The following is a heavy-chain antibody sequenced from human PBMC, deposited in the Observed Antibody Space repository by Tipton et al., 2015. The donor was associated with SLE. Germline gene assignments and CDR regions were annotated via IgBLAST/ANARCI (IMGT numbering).Heavy chain of an antibody. V-gene: IGHV4-4*09. CDR1: GGSISSHY. Sequence: GSLRLSCTVSGGSISSHYWSWIRQPPGKGLEWIGYIYTSGSTNYNPSLKGRVTISVDTSKNQFSLKLSSVTAADTAVYYCARLGVEAFDIWGQGTMVTVSS. D-gene: IGHD3-3*01. J-gene: IGHJ3*02. CDR2: IYTSGST. CDR3: ARLGVEAFDI.